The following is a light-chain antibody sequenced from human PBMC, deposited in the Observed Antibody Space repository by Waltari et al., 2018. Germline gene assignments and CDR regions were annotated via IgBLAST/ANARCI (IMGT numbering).Light chain of an antibody. Sequence: EVVMTQSPLSLAVTLGQPASISCKSSQSLVHSDGNTHLNWFQQRPGQSPRRLFYRVSSRESGVPDRFSGSGSGTDFTLKISRVEAEDVGVYYCLQGTHWPYTFSQGTRLDIK. CDR1: QSLVHSDGNTH. CDR3: LQGTHWPYT. CDR2: RVS. J-gene: IGKJ2*01. V-gene: IGKV2-30*02.